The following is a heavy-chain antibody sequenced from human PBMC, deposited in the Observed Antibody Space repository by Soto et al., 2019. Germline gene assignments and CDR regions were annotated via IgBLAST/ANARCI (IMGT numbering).Heavy chain of an antibody. J-gene: IGHJ4*02. Sequence: QVQLVESGGGVVQPGGSLRLSCATSGFTFSDSGMHWVRQAPGKGLEWVAVIWSDGSDKSYADSVEGRFTISRDNSKNTMFLQMKRLRAEETAVYYCVRGNRYSSSAGWGGGFDYWGQGTLVTVSS. CDR3: VRGNRYSSSAGWGGGFDY. D-gene: IGHD6-6*01. CDR1: GFTFSDSG. V-gene: IGHV3-33*01. CDR2: IWSDGSDK.